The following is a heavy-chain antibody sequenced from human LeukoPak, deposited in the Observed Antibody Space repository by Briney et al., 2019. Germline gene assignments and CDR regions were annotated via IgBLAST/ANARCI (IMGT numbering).Heavy chain of an antibody. J-gene: IGHJ3*01. CDR3: ARPLGDPASTAFDL. CDR2: VYDTGST. V-gene: IGHV4-59*01. Sequence: SETLSLTCTVSGVSISGYYWSWIRQFPGKGLEWIGYVYDTGSTNYSPSLKSRVTISIDTSKKQFSLKLSAVTAADTAVYFCARPLGDPASTAFDLWGQGTMVRVSS. D-gene: IGHD3-16*01. CDR1: GVSISGYY.